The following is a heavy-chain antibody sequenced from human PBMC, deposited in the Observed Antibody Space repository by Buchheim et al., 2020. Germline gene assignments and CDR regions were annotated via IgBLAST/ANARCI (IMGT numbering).Heavy chain of an antibody. CDR3: ARSSYYYDSSGDLWVGSADY. V-gene: IGHV3-33*01. CDR2: IWYDGSTK. J-gene: IGHJ4*02. Sequence: QVQLVESGGGVVQPGRSLRLSCAASGFTFSSYGMHWVRQAPGKGLEWVAVIWYDGSTKYYADSVKGRFTISRDNSKNTLYLQMNSLRAEDTAVYYCARSSYYYDSSGDLWVGSADYWGQGTL. CDR1: GFTFSSYG. D-gene: IGHD3-22*01.